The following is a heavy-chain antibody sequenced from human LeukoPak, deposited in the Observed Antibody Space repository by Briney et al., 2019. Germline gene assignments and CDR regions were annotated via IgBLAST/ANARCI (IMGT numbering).Heavy chain of an antibody. J-gene: IGHJ4*02. CDR3: ARGPVRGSYRYGYFDY. CDR1: GFTFDDYA. CDR2: ISWDGGST. V-gene: IGHV3-43D*03. D-gene: IGHD3-16*02. Sequence: GGSLILSCAASGFTFDDYAMHWVRQAPGKGLEWVSLISWDGGSTYYADSVKGRFTISRDNSKNSLYLQMNSLRAEDTALYYCARGPVRGSYRYGYFDYWGQGTLVTVSS.